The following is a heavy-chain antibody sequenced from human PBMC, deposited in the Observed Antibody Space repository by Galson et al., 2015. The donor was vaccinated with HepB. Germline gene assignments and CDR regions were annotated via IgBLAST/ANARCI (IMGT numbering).Heavy chain of an antibody. CDR2: ISSSSSYI. J-gene: IGHJ5*02. CDR1: GFTFSSYN. Sequence: SLRLSCAASGFTFSSYNMNWVRQAPGKGLEWVSSISSSSSYIYYADSVKGRFTISRDNSKNTLFLQMNSLRAEDTAVYYCARDGPYCSSTNCYSLSWGQGTLVTVSS. V-gene: IGHV3-21*04. CDR3: ARDGPYCSSTNCYSLS. D-gene: IGHD2-2*01.